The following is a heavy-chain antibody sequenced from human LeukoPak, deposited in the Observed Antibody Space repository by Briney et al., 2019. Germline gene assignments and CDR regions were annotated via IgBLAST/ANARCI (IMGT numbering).Heavy chain of an antibody. CDR2: ISSSSSYI. D-gene: IGHD4-23*01. CDR1: GFTFSSYS. V-gene: IGHV3-21*01. CDR3: ARDSPSYYGGKDY. Sequence: PGGSLRLSCAASGFTFSSYSMNWVRQAPGKGLEWVSSISSSSSYIYYADSVKGRFTISRDDAKNSLYLQMNSLRAEDTAVYYCARDSPSYYGGKDYWGQGTLVTVSS. J-gene: IGHJ4*02.